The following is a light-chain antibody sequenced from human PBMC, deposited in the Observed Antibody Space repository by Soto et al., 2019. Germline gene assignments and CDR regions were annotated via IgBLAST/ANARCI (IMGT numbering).Light chain of an antibody. Sequence: EVVMTQSPLSLPVTLGQPASISCRSSQSLAYIDGNTYLSWFQQRPGQSPRRLIYKVSNRESGGPDRCSGSGSCTDFTLKISRVEAEDVGVYYCMQGTHWPPYTFGQGTKLEIK. CDR3: MQGTHWPPYT. CDR1: QSLAYIDGNTY. J-gene: IGKJ2*01. CDR2: KVS. V-gene: IGKV2-30*01.